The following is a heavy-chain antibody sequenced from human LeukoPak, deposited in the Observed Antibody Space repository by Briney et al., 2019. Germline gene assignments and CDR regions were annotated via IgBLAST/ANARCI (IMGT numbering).Heavy chain of an antibody. Sequence: SETLSLTCTVSGGSTSSYYWSWIRQPPGKGLEWIGYIYTSGSTNYNPSLKSRVTISVDTSKNQFSLKLSSVTAADTAVYYCARTTVTRFSENQYYFDYWGQGTLVTVSS. CDR1: GGSTSSYY. V-gene: IGHV4-4*09. J-gene: IGHJ4*02. CDR3: ARTTVTRFSENQYYFDY. CDR2: IYTSGST. D-gene: IGHD4-17*01.